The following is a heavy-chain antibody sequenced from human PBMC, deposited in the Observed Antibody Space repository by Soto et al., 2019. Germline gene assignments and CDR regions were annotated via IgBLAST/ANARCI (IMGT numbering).Heavy chain of an antibody. CDR3: ARSYCSGGSCYRSYYYYMDV. V-gene: IGHV3-53*04. D-gene: IGHD2-15*01. Sequence: GGSLRLSYAASGFTVSSNYMSWVRQAPGKGLEWVSVIYSGGSTYYADSVKGRFTISRHNSKNTLYLQMNSLRAEDTAVYYCARSYCSGGSCYRSYYYYMDVWGKGTTVTVSS. CDR1: GFTVSSNY. J-gene: IGHJ6*03. CDR2: IYSGGST.